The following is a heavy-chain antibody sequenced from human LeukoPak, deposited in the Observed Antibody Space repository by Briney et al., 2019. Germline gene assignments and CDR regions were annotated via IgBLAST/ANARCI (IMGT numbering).Heavy chain of an antibody. CDR2: IWYDGSNK. J-gene: IGHJ4*02. D-gene: IGHD5-24*01. V-gene: IGHV3-33*01. CDR1: GFTFSTYG. Sequence: PGGSLRLSCAASGFTFSTYGMHWVRQAPGKGLEWVAVIWYDGSNKYYADSVKGRFTISRDNSKNTLYLQMNNLRAEDTAVYYCARDEEMATITGVVYWGQGILATVSS. CDR3: ARDEEMATITGVVY.